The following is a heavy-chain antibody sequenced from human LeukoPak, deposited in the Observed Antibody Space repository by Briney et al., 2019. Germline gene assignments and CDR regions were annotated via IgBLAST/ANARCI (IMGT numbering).Heavy chain of an antibody. V-gene: IGHV1-46*01. CDR2: IKPTGGST. J-gene: IGHJ5*02. Sequence: ASVKVSCTASGYTFTSYYMHWVRQAPGQGLEWMGLIKPTGGSTGYAQKFPGRVTMTRDMATTTNYMELRSLRPEDTAIYYCARDNSVGDNAWWFDPWGQGTLVTVSS. CDR1: GYTFTSYY. CDR3: ARDNSVGDNAWWFDP. D-gene: IGHD1-26*01.